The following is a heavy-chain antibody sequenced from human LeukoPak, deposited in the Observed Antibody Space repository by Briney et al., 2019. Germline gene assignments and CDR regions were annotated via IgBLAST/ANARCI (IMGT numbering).Heavy chain of an antibody. CDR2: IYYSGST. CDR3: ARGRSSFFDY. D-gene: IGHD6-19*01. CDR1: GGSVSSGSYY. J-gene: IGHJ4*02. Sequence: SESLSLTCTVSGGSVSSGSYYWSWIRQPPGKGLEWIGYIYYSGSTNYNPSLKSRVTISVDTSKNQFSLKLSSVTAADTAVYYCARGRSSFFDYWGQGTLVTVSS. V-gene: IGHV4-61*01.